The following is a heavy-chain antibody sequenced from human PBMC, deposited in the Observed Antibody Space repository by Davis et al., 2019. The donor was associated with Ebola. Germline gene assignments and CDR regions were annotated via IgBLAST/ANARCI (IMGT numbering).Heavy chain of an antibody. CDR3: ARRVRLSYWYFDL. CDR1: GYSFTSYW. D-gene: IGHD2-21*01. V-gene: IGHV5-51*01. J-gene: IGHJ2*01. CDR2: IYPGDSDT. Sequence: GESLKISCKGSGYSFTSYWIGWVRQLPGKGLEWMGIIYPGDSDTRYSPSFQGQVTISADKSISTAYLQWSSLKASDTAMYYCARRVRLSYWYFDLWGRGTLVTVSS.